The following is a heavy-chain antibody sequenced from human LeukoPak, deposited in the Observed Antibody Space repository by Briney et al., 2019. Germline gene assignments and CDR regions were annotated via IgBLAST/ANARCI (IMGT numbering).Heavy chain of an antibody. J-gene: IGHJ3*02. CDR2: ISRSSSYI. Sequence: GGSLRLSCAASGFTFSSYSMNWVRQAPGKGLEWVSSISRSSSYIYYADSVKGRFTISRDNAKNSLYLQMNSLRAEDTAVYYCARALGWGNYDAFDIWGQGTMVTVSS. CDR1: GFTFSSYS. D-gene: IGHD1-7*01. CDR3: ARALGWGNYDAFDI. V-gene: IGHV3-21*01.